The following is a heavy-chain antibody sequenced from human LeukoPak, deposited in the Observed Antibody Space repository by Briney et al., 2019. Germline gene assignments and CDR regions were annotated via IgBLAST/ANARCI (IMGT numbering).Heavy chain of an antibody. CDR2: ISWNTDTI. J-gene: IGHJ3*01. CDR1: GFTFDDCA. CDR3: GRGLDSSAVDAFDF. D-gene: IGHD3-22*01. Sequence: AGGYLRLSCAASGFTFDDCAMHWVRQAPGKGLEWVSGISWNTDTINYADSVKGRFTISRDNTKTSLYLQMNSLRVENTAFYYCGRGLDSSAVDAFDFWGQGTMVTVSS. V-gene: IGHV3-9*01.